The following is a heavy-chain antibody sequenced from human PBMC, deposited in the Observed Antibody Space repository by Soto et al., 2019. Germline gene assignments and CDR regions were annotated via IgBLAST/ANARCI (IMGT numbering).Heavy chain of an antibody. V-gene: IGHV3-30*18. Sequence: GWSLRLACASSVFTFISYGMHWVRQAPGKGLEWVAVISYDGSNKYYADSVKGRFTISRDNSKNTLYLQMNSLRAEDTAVYYCAKGSGDIVVVVAATTHGYFDYWGQGTLVTVSS. CDR1: VFTFISYG. J-gene: IGHJ4*02. CDR3: AKGSGDIVVVVAATTHGYFDY. D-gene: IGHD2-15*01. CDR2: ISYDGSNK.